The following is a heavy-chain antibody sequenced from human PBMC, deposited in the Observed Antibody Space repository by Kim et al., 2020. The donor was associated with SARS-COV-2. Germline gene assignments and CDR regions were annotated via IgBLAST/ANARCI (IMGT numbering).Heavy chain of an antibody. J-gene: IGHJ6*02. CDR3: TKDPLWGRQDADSSAMDI. Sequence: GGSLRLSCAASGFTFRIYAMTWVRQAPGKGLEWVSALSSSSGSTYYADSVKGRFTISRDNSKNTLYLQMNRLRDEDTAVYYCTKDPLWGRQDADSSAMDIWGQGTTVTVSS. V-gene: IGHV3-23*01. CDR1: GFTFRIYA. D-gene: IGHD7-27*01. CDR2: LSSSSGST.